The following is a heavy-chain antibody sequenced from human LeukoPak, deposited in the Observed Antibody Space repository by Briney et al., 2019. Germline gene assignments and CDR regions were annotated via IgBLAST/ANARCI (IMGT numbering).Heavy chain of an antibody. CDR1: GYTFTGYY. CDR2: INPNSAGT. D-gene: IGHD5-18*01. J-gene: IGHJ4*02. V-gene: IGHV1-2*02. Sequence: ASVKVSCKASGYTFTGYYMHWVRQAPGQGLEWMGWINPNSAGTNYAQKFQGRVTMTRDTSISTAYMELGRLRSDDTAVYYCASLAVDTAMAPDFDYWGQGTLVTVSS. CDR3: ASLAVDTAMAPDFDY.